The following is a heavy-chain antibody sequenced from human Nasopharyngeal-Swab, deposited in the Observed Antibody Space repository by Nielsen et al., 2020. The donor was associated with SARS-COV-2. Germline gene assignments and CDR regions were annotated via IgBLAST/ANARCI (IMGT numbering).Heavy chain of an antibody. Sequence: SETLSLTCTVSGGSISSYYWSWIRQPPGKGLEWIGYIYYSGSTNYNPSLKSRVTISVDTSKNQFSLKLSSVTDADTAVYYCARARDIGNQWLVPFEYWGQGTLVTVSS. CDR2: IYYSGST. V-gene: IGHV4-59*01. CDR3: ARARDIGNQWLVPFEY. CDR1: GGSISSYY. J-gene: IGHJ4*02. D-gene: IGHD6-19*01.